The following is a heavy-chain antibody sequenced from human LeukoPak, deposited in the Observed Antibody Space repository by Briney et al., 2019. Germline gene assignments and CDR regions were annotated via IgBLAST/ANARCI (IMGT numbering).Heavy chain of an antibody. CDR3: AKDIGESGSYPFDY. Sequence: SGGSLRLSCEASGFTFSNYSMNWVRQAPGKGLEWVSGISWNSGSIGYADSVKGRFTISRDNAKNSLYLQMNSLRAEDTALYYCAKDIGESGSYPFDYWGQGTLVTVSS. CDR2: ISWNSGSI. J-gene: IGHJ4*02. D-gene: IGHD1-26*01. V-gene: IGHV3-9*01. CDR1: GFTFSNYS.